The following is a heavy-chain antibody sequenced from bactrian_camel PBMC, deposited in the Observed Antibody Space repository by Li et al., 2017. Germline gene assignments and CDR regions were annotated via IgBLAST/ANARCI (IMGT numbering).Heavy chain of an antibody. J-gene: IGHJ4*01. CDR1: GHTYSRYS. CDR3: AAGGSGFNCQTSARQYNY. V-gene: IGHV3S55*01. CDR2: IDTDGST. D-gene: IGHD2*01. Sequence: HVQLVESGGGSVQAGGSLRLSCAASGHTYSRYSMAWYRQAPGKGRVGVAAIDTDGSTVYVDVVKGRFTISKDDVKNTMYLQMNNLKPEDTAIYYCAAGGSGFNCQTSARQYNYWGQGTQVTVS.